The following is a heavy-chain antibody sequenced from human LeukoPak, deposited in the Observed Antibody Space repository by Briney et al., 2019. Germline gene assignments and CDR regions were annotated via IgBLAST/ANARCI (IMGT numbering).Heavy chain of an antibody. D-gene: IGHD3-3*01. CDR3: ARVGLDDFWSGYSFQH. CDR2: INPNSGGT. Sequence: ASVKVSCKASGYTFTGYYMHWVRQAPGQGLEWMGWINPNSGGTNCAQKFQGRVTMTRDTSISTAYMELSRLRSDDTAVYYCARVGLDDFWSGYSFQHWGQGTLVTVSS. V-gene: IGHV1-2*02. J-gene: IGHJ1*01. CDR1: GYTFTGYY.